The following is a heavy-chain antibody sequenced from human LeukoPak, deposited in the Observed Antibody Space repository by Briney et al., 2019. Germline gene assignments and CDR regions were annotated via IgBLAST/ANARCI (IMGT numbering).Heavy chain of an antibody. J-gene: IGHJ4*02. Sequence: GGSLRLSCAASGFIFSSNWMSWVRLAPGKGLEWVANIKEDGTETYYVDSVKGRFTISRDNAKNSLYLQMNSLRVEDTAVYYCAKEGRSLQTXXGQGTLVTVSS. D-gene: IGHD5-24*01. CDR1: GFIFSSNW. V-gene: IGHV3-7*03. CDR3: AKEGRSLQTX. CDR2: IKEDGTET.